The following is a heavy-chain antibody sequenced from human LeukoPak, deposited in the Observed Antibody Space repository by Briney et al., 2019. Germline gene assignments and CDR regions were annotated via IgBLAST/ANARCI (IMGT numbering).Heavy chain of an antibody. CDR3: TNRISSGWYVYDY. D-gene: IGHD6-19*01. J-gene: IGHJ4*02. V-gene: IGHV3-15*01. Sequence: GGSLRLSCAASGFTFSNAWMSWVRQAPGKGLEWVGRIKSKTDGGTTDYAAPVKGGFTISRDDSKNTLYLQMNSLKTEDTAVYYCTNRISSGWYVYDYWGQGTLVTVSS. CDR1: GFTFSNAW. CDR2: IKSKTDGGTT.